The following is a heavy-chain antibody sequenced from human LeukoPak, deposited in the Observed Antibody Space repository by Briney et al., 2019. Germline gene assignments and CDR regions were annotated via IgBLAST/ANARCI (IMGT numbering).Heavy chain of an antibody. J-gene: IGHJ4*02. CDR1: GDSMTSYY. CDR3: ARDGIAAAGTFDY. Sequence: PSETLSLTCTVSGDSMTSYYWGWLRQPPGKALEWIGHIYYSGRTNYNPSLRSRGTMSVDTSKSQFSLRLISVTTADTAVYYCARDGIAAAGTFDYWGQGTLVTVSS. V-gene: IGHV4-59*01. D-gene: IGHD6-13*01. CDR2: IYYSGRT.